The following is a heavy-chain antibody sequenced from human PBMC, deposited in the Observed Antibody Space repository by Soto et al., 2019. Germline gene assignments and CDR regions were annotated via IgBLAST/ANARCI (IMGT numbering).Heavy chain of an antibody. CDR3: AREQDYYDSSGYYYGAPFDY. CDR2: IIPIFGTA. CDR1: GGTFSSYA. Sequence: SVKVSCKASGGTFSSYAISWVRQAPGQGLEWMGGIIPIFGTANYAQKFQGRVTITADESTSTAYMELSSLRSEDTAVYYCAREQDYYDSSGYYYGAPFDYWGQGTLVTAPQ. V-gene: IGHV1-69*13. J-gene: IGHJ4*02. D-gene: IGHD3-22*01.